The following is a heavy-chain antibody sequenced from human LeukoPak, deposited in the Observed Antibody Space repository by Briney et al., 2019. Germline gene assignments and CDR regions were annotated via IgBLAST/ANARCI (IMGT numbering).Heavy chain of an antibody. CDR1: GFTFSSYA. D-gene: IGHD6-13*01. J-gene: IGHJ4*02. Sequence: GRSLRLSCAASGFTFSSYAMHWVRQAPGKGLEWVAVISYDGSNKYYADSVKGRFTISRDNSKNTLYLQMNSLRAEDTAVYYCARDQKLVFDCWGQGTLVTVSS. CDR3: ARDQKLVFDC. CDR2: ISYDGSNK. V-gene: IGHV3-30*04.